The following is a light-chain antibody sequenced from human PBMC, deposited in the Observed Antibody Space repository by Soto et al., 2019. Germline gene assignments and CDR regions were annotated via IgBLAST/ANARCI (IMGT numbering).Light chain of an antibody. V-gene: IGLV2-14*01. CDR3: SSYTSSSTLDYG. CDR2: DVS. Sequence: QSALTQPASVSGSPGQSITISCTGTSSDVGGYNYVSWYQQHPGKATKLMIYDVSNRPSGVSNLFSGSKSGNTASLTISGLQAEDEADYYCSSYTSSSTLDYGFGTGTKVTVL. CDR1: SSDVGGYNY. J-gene: IGLJ1*01.